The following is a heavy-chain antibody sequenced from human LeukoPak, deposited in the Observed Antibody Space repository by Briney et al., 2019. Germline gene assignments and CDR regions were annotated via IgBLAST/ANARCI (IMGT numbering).Heavy chain of an antibody. V-gene: IGHV3-74*01. J-gene: IGHJ6*02. CDR1: GFTFSSYW. D-gene: IGHD3-3*01. Sequence: GGSLRLSCAASGFTFSSYWMHWVRQAPGKGLVWVSRINSDGSSTSYADSVKGRFTISRDNAKNTLYLQMNSLRAEDTAVYYCAKDGGGDPITIFGVVISPYYYYGMDVWGQGTTVTVSS. CDR3: AKDGGGDPITIFGVVISPYYYYGMDV. CDR2: INSDGSST.